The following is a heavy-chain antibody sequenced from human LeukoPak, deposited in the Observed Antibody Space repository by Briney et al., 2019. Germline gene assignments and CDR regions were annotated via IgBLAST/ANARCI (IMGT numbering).Heavy chain of an antibody. D-gene: IGHD3-10*01. CDR3: TRVTLRGSKYNWFDP. CDR1: GGTFNTHI. J-gene: IGHJ5*02. CDR2: ITPIIGTT. V-gene: IGHV1-69*08. Sequence: ASVKVSCTSSGGTFNTHIFNWVRQAPGQGLEWMGRITPIIGTTKYAERFQARVTITADRSTSTAYLELSGLTYDDTAVYYCTRVTLRGSKYNWFDPRGQGTHVSVSS.